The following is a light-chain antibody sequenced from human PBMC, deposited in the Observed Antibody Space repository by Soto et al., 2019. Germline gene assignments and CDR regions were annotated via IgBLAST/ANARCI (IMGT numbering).Light chain of an antibody. CDR3: QSYDDNNVL. CDR2: KDN. V-gene: IGLV6-57*04. J-gene: IGLJ2*01. Sequence: NFTLTQPHSVSESPGKTVTISCTRSSGSIASNHVQWYQQRPGSAPTTVIYKDNQRPSGVPDRFSGSIDSSSNSASLTISGLKTEDEADYYCQSYDDNNVLFGGRTKVTVL. CDR1: SGSIASNH.